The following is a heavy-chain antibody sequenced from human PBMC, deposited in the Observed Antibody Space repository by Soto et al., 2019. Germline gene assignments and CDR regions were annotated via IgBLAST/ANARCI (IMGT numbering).Heavy chain of an antibody. CDR2: IWYDGSNK. V-gene: IGHV3-33*01. CDR1: GFTFSSYG. Sequence: GGSLRLSCAASGFTFSSYGMHWVRQAPGKGLEWVAVIWYDGSNKYYADSVKGRFTISRDNSKNTLYLQMNSLRAEDTAVYYCASGILERKRNYYYYGMDVWGQGTTVTVSS. D-gene: IGHD1-1*01. CDR3: ASGILERKRNYYYYGMDV. J-gene: IGHJ6*02.